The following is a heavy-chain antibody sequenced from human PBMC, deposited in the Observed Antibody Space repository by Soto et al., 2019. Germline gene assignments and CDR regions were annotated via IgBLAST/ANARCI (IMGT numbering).Heavy chain of an antibody. CDR3: ARVDRGSVARPTRLDP. V-gene: IGHV3-23*01. Sequence: EVQLLESGGGLVQPGGSLRLSCTASGFTLTAYAINWVRRAPGKGLAWVSAPTGGAGLTYYADSVKGRFSVSSDTPGNSLYLQLSSLRPEDTAIYYCARVDRGSVARPTRLDPWCQGTLVTVSS. CDR2: PTGGAGLT. D-gene: IGHD2-21*01. CDR1: GFTLTAYA. J-gene: IGHJ5*02.